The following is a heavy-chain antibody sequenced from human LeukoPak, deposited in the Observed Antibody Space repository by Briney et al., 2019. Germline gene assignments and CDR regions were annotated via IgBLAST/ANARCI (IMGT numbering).Heavy chain of an antibody. CDR2: INPNSGGT. D-gene: IGHD3-22*01. J-gene: IGHJ5*02. V-gene: IGHV1-2*02. Sequence: ASVKVSCKASGYTFTGHYMHWVRQAPGQGLEWMGWINPNSGGTNYAQKFQGRVTMTRDTSISTAYMELSRLRSDDTAVYYCARDHGGAVIVVVNWFDPWGQGTLVTVSS. CDR3: ARDHGGAVIVVVNWFDP. CDR1: GYTFTGHY.